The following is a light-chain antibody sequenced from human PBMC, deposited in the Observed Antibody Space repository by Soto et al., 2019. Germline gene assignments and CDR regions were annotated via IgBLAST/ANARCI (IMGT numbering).Light chain of an antibody. CDR3: QQRGT. V-gene: IGKV3-20*01. CDR1: QTVSSNY. J-gene: IGKJ4*01. Sequence: EIILTQSPDTLSLSPGERATLSCRASQTVSSNYLAWCQQRPGQAPRLLIYGASTRAAGIPDRFSGSGSGTDFTLTITRLEPEDSAVYYCQQRGTFGGGTKV. CDR2: GAS.